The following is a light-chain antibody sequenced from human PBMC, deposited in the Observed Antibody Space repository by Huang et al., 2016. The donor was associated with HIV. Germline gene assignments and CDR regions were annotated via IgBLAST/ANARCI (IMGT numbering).Light chain of an antibody. CDR2: GAS. CDR3: QQYNSWPPLFT. Sequence: EVLLTQSPATLSVSPGERATLSCRASQRVSTNLDWYQQKPGQAPRLLIHGASTRATGVPARFSGSGAGTEFTLTISSLQSEDSAVYYCQQYNSWPPLFTFGPGTKVDIK. V-gene: IGKV3-15*01. CDR1: QRVSTN. J-gene: IGKJ3*01.